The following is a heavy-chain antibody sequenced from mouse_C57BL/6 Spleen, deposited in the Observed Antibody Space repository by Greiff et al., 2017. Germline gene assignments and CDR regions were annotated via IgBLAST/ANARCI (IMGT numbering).Heavy chain of an antibody. CDR3: ARDYWDAMDY. Sequence: EVMLVESEGGLVQPGSSMKLSCTASGFTFSDYYMAWVRQVPEKGLEWVANINYDGSSTYYLDSLKSRFIISRDNAKNSLYLQMSSLKSEDTATYYCARDYWDAMDYWGQGTSVTVSS. D-gene: IGHD4-1*01. CDR1: GFTFSDYY. V-gene: IGHV5-16*01. J-gene: IGHJ4*01. CDR2: INYDGSST.